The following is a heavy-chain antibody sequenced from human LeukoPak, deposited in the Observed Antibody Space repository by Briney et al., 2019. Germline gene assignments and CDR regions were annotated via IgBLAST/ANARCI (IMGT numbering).Heavy chain of an antibody. J-gene: IGHJ2*01. CDR2: TYYRSKWYN. D-gene: IGHD1-14*01. V-gene: IGHV6-1*01. CDR3: VNHYFDL. CDR1: GDSVSSNSAA. Sequence: PSQTLSLTCAIFGDSVSSNSAAWNWIRQSPSRGLEWLGRTYYRSKWYNDYAVSVKGRITINPDTSKNQFSLQLNSVTPEDTAIYYRVNHYFDLWGRGTLVTVSS.